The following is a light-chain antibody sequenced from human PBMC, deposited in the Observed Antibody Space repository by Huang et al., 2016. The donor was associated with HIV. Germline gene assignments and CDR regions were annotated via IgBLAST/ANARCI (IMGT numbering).Light chain of an antibody. J-gene: IGKJ2*01. CDR3: QQYYNTPST. Sequence: DIVMTQSPDSLAVSLGERATINCKSSQNLFYSSNNKNSLAWYQQRPGQPPKLLIYWASTRESGVPDRFSGSGSVTDFTRTISSLQAEDVAVYYCQQYYNTPSTFGQGTKLEIK. CDR1: QNLFYSSNNKNS. CDR2: WAS. V-gene: IGKV4-1*01.